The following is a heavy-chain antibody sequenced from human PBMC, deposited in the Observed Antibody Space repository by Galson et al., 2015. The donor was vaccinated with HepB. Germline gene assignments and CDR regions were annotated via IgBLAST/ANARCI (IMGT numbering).Heavy chain of an antibody. CDR1: GFTFSNYA. Sequence: SLRLSCAASGFTFSNYAMTWVRQAPGKGLEWVSSISATSSSTKYADSVTGRFTVSRDNSKNTLFLQMNGLRAEDTALYYCGKPLRNNDILTGYYSLMDVWGQGTTVTVSS. J-gene: IGHJ6*02. CDR3: GKPLRNNDILTGYYSLMDV. V-gene: IGHV3-23*01. D-gene: IGHD3-9*01. CDR2: ISATSSST.